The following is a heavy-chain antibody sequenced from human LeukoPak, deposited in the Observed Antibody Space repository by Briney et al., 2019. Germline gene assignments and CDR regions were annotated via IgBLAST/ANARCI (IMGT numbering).Heavy chain of an antibody. CDR3: ARAGSWYVLVSWDY. J-gene: IGHJ4*02. V-gene: IGHV1-2*02. CDR1: GYTXTGYY. Sequence: ASVKVSCKASGYTXTGYYMHGVRQAPGQGLEWMGWINPNSGGTNYAQKFQGRVTMTRDTSISTAYMELSRLRSDDTAVYYCARAGSWYVLVSWDYWGQGTLVTVSS. D-gene: IGHD6-13*01. CDR2: INPNSGGT.